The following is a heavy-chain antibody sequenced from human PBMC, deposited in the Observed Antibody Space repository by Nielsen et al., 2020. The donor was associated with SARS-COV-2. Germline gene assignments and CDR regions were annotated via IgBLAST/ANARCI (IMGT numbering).Heavy chain of an antibody. CDR2: ISGSSNTI. CDR1: GFTFSSYS. J-gene: IGHJ4*02. D-gene: IGHD2-15*01. V-gene: IGHV3-48*01. CDR3: ARGEGYCSGGSCYSAY. Sequence: GGSLRLSCGASGFTFSSYSMNWVRQAPGKGLEWVSYISGSSNTIDYADSVKGRFTISRDNSKNTLYLQMNSLRAEDTAVYYCARGEGYCSGGSCYSAYWGQGTLVTVSS.